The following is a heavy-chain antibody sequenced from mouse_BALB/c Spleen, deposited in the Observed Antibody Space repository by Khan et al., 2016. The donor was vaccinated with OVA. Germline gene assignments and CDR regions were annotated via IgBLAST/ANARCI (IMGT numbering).Heavy chain of an antibody. D-gene: IGHD1-2*01. CDR3: ARRITAY. V-gene: IGHV5-9-1*01. CDR1: GFTFSSYA. CDR2: ISSGGSYT. J-gene: IGHJ2*01. Sequence: EVMLVESGGGLVKPGGSLKLSCAASGFTFSSYAMSWVRQTPEKRLEWVATISSGGSYTYYPDSVKGRFTISRENAQNTLTLKMSGRRSEDTAMYYCARRITAYWGQGTTLTVSS.